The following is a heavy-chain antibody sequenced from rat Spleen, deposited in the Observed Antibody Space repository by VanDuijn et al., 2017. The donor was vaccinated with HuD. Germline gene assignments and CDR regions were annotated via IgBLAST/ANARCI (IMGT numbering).Heavy chain of an antibody. J-gene: IGHJ3*01. Sequence: EVQLVESGGGLVQPGRSLKLSCAASGFNFKNHYMAWVRQAPKKGLEWVATISTSGTRTYFLDSVKGRFTISRDNAEGSLYLQMDSLRSEDTATYNCARPAGTVVPNWFTYWGQGTLVTVSS. CDR1: GFNFKNHY. D-gene: IGHD1-1*01. CDR2: ISTSGTRT. V-gene: IGHV5-25*01. CDR3: ARPAGTVVPNWFTY.